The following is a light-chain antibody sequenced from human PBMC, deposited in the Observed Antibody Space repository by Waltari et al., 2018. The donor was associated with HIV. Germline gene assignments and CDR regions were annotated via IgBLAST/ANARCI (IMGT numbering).Light chain of an antibody. CDR1: QSVLYSSNNKNY. Sequence: DIVMTQSPDSLAVSLGERANIHCKSSQSVLYSSNNKNYLTWYQQKPGQPPKLLVYWASTRESGVPDRFSGSGSGTDFTLTISSLQAEDVAVYYCQQYHSTPFTFGPGTKVDIK. J-gene: IGKJ3*01. V-gene: IGKV4-1*01. CDR3: QQYHSTPFT. CDR2: WAS.